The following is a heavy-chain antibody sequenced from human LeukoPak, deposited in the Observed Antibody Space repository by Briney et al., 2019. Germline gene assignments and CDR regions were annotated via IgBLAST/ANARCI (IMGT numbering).Heavy chain of an antibody. J-gene: IGHJ4*02. CDR1: GFAFTGFG. CDR2: MSGNAVDA. Sequence: PGGSLRLSCITSGFAFTGFGLNWVRQAPGKGLEWISSMSGNAVDAYYADSVRGRFSISRDNSKDTLYLQMNSLRDEDTALYYCAKAEAGGYNYGPFDDWGQGTLVTVSS. CDR3: AKAEAGGYNYGPFDD. V-gene: IGHV3-23*01. D-gene: IGHD5-18*01.